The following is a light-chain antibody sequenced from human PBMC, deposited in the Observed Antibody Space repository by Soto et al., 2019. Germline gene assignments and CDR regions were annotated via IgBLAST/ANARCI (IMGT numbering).Light chain of an antibody. CDR2: DAS. Sequence: DIQMTQSPSTLSASVGDRVTITCRASQSISSWLAWYQQKPGKAPKLLIFDASSLESGPPSRFSRRRSGTQFTLTINGLQPDDFATYYCQQYDNYKPLTFGGGTKVDIK. J-gene: IGKJ4*01. CDR1: QSISSW. V-gene: IGKV1-5*01. CDR3: QQYDNYKPLT.